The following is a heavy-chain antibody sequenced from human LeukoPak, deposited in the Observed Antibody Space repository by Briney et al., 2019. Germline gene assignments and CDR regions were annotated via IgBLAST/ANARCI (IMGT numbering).Heavy chain of an antibody. CDR3: ARLILSSMGFDI. CDR2: IYYSGST. Sequence: SETLSLTCTVSGGSISSSSYYWSWIRQHPGKGLEWIGYIYYSGSTYYNPSPKSRVTISVDTSKNQFSLKLSSVTAADTAVYYCARLILSSMGFDIWGQGTMVTVSS. D-gene: IGHD6-13*01. J-gene: IGHJ3*02. V-gene: IGHV4-31*03. CDR1: GGSISSSSYY.